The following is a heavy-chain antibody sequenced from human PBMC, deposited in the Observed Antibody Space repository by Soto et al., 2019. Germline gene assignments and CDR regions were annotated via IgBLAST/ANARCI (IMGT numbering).Heavy chain of an antibody. V-gene: IGHV1-69*08. CDR1: GGTFSSYT. D-gene: IGHD6-13*01. Sequence: QVQLVQSGAEVKKPGSSVKVSCKASGGTFSSYTINWVRQAPGQGLEWMGRIIPIFGIANYAQKFQGRVTITADKSTSTAYMELSSLRSEDTAVYYCARDRENSRVEAFDIWGQGTMVTVSS. CDR3: ARDRENSRVEAFDI. CDR2: IIPIFGIA. J-gene: IGHJ3*02.